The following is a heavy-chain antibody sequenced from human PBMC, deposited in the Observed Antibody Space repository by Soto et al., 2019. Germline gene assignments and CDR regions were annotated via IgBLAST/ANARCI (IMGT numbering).Heavy chain of an antibody. J-gene: IGHJ4*02. V-gene: IGHV3-15*01. D-gene: IGHD2-21*02. Sequence: VGSLRLSCSASGFTCSNAWMSWVRKAPGKGLEWVGRIKSKTDGGTTDYAAPVKGRFTISRDDSKNTLYLQMNSLKTEDTAVYYCTTVSRVVVTASSNDYWGQGTLVTVS. CDR3: TTVSRVVVTASSNDY. CDR2: IKSKTDGGTT. CDR1: GFTCSNAW.